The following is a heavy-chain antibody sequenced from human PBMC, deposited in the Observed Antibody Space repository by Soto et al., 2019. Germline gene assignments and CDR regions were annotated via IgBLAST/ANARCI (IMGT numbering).Heavy chain of an antibody. Sequence: WPWIRQHPGKGLEWLGYIERSGSTFFNPSLKSRVAISVDPSKSQFSLNLYSVTAADTAIYYCAGAVYDYDIRGYRTYSFDYWGQGALVTVSS. V-gene: IGHV4-31*02. J-gene: IGHJ4*02. D-gene: IGHD3-22*01. CDR3: AGAVYDYDIRGYRTYSFDY. CDR2: IERSGST.